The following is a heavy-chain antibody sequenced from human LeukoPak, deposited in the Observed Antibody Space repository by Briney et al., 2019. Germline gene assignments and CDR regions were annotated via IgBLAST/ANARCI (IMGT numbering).Heavy chain of an antibody. D-gene: IGHD3-9*01. CDR3: ARDLGYFDCPAD. CDR2: TWYDGSNK. J-gene: IGHJ4*02. Sequence: GGSLRLSCAASGFTFSSYGMHWVRQAPGKGLEWVAVTWYDGSNKYYADSVKGRFTISRDNSKNTLYLQMNSLRAEDTAVYYCARDLGYFDCPADWGQGTLVTVSS. V-gene: IGHV3-33*01. CDR1: GFTFSSYG.